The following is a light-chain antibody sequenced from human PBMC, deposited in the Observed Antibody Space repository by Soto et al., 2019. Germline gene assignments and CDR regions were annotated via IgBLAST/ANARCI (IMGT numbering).Light chain of an antibody. J-gene: IGKJ4*01. Sequence: DIQMTQSPSTLSASVGDRVTITCRASQSISGWLAWYQQKPGKAPNLLIYAASSLESGVPSRFSGSGSGTAFTLTISSLQPDDFATSYCQQYNTYPLTFGGGTKVDIK. CDR3: QQYNTYPLT. V-gene: IGKV1-5*01. CDR2: AAS. CDR1: QSISGW.